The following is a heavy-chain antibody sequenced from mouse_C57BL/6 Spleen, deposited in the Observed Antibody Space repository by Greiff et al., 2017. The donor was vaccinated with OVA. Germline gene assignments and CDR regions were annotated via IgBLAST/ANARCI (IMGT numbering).Heavy chain of an antibody. V-gene: IGHV5-4*03. CDR1: GFTFSSYA. J-gene: IGHJ3*01. CDR3: ARGSNPAWFAY. D-gene: IGHD2-5*01. Sequence: EVMLVESGGGLVKPGGSLKLSCAASGFTFSSYAMSWVRQTPEKRLEWVATISDGGSYTYYPDNVKGRFTISRDNAKNNLYLQMSHLKSEDTAMYYCARGSNPAWFAYWGQGTLVTVSA. CDR2: ISDGGSYT.